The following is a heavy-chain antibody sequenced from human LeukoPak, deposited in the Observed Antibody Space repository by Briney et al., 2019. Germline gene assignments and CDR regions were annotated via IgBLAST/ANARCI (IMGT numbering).Heavy chain of an antibody. V-gene: IGHV3-23*01. Sequence: PGGSLRLSCAASGFTFSSNAMSWVRQAPGKGLEWVSAISGSGGSTYYADSVKGRFTISRDNSKNTLYLQMNSLRAEDTAVYYCAKARGRGYYFDYWGQGTLVTVSS. CDR2: ISGSGGST. D-gene: IGHD3-16*01. J-gene: IGHJ4*02. CDR1: GFTFSSNA. CDR3: AKARGRGYYFDY.